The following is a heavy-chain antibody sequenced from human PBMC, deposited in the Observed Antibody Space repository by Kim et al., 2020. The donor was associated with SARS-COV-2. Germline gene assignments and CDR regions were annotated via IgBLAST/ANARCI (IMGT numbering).Heavy chain of an antibody. V-gene: IGHV3-7*01. Sequence: GGSLRLSCAASGFTFSTYWMTWVRQAPEKGLEWVANINQGGTEKYYVDSVKGRFTISRDNAKNSLFLDVNSLRVEDTAVYYCARTHYGDYVWGQGTLVTVSS. D-gene: IGHD4-17*01. J-gene: IGHJ4*02. CDR1: GFTFSTYW. CDR3: ARTHYGDYV. CDR2: INQGGTEK.